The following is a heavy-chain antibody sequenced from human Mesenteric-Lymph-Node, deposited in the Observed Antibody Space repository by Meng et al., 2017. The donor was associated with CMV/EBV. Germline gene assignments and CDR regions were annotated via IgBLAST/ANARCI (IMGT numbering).Heavy chain of an antibody. D-gene: IGHD1-26*01. V-gene: IGHV3-53*01. CDR3: VKEGIVGAIFFDS. J-gene: IGHJ4*02. Sequence: GGSLRLACAASGFTVSNNYMRWVRQAPGQGLEWVSLIYDVGTTYYADSVKGRFTISKDNSKNVLYLQMNSLRVEDTAVYYCVKEGIVGAIFFDSWGQGTPVTVSS. CDR2: IYDVGTT. CDR1: GFTVSNNY.